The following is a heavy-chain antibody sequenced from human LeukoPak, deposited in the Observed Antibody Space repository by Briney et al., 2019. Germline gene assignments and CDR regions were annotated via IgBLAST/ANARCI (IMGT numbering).Heavy chain of an antibody. CDR1: GFTFSSYA. D-gene: IGHD5-18*01. J-gene: IGHJ4*02. CDR2: ISGSGGST. V-gene: IGHV3-23*01. CDR3: AKGRGYSYGSFDC. Sequence: GGSLRLSCAASGFTFSSYAMSWVRQAPGKGLEWVSAISGSGGSTYYADSVEGRFTISRDNSKNTLYLQMNSLRAEDTAVYYCAKGRGYSYGSFDCWGQGTLVTVSS.